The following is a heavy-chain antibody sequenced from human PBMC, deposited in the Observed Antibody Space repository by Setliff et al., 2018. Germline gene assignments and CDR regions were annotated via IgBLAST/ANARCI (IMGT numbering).Heavy chain of an antibody. D-gene: IGHD1-26*01. CDR2: IRVYDGYT. J-gene: IGHJ4*02. CDR1: GYMFTTYG. CDR3: ARDTHQWDLLYFDS. V-gene: IGHV1-18*01. Sequence: ASVKVSCKTSGYMFTTYGISWVRQDPGQGLEWMGWIRVYDGYTDYAQKFRGRVTLTKDTSTNTKYMELRSLRSDDTAMYYCARDTHQWDLLYFDSWGQGTLVTVSS.